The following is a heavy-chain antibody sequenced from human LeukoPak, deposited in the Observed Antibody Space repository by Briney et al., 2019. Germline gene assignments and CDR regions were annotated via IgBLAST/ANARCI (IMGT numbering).Heavy chain of an antibody. CDR3: AKDHGSSDWYYFDY. V-gene: IGHV3-43*01. CDR2: ISRNGAAT. Sequence: GGSLRLSCEASGLSFGDYTMHWVRQAPGKGLEWVSLISRNGAATKYADSVRGRFTISRDNSKNTLYLQMNTLRADDTAVYYCAKDHGSSDWYYFDYWGQGTLVTVSS. J-gene: IGHJ4*02. D-gene: IGHD6-13*01. CDR1: GLSFGDYT.